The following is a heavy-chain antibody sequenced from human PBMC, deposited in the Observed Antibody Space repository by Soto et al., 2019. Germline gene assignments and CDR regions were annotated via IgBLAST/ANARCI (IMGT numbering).Heavy chain of an antibody. J-gene: IGHJ4*02. V-gene: IGHV4-61*01. D-gene: IGHD3-3*01. CDR2: VYYSGST. Sequence: SETLSLTCNVSGGSVSRVSYYWSWIRQSPGKGLEWIGYVYYSGSTNYNPSLKSRVTISVDTSKNQFSLELRSVTAADTAVYYCAASISIFGVVPFWGQGTLVTVSS. CDR1: GGSVSRVSYY. CDR3: AASISIFGVVPF.